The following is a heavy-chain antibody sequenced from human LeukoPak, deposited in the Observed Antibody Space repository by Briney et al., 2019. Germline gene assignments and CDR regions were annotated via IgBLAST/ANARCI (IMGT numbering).Heavy chain of an antibody. J-gene: IGHJ2*01. CDR1: GYTFTSYA. CDR3: ARDLRPRCSSTSCYFYYWYFDL. D-gene: IGHD2-2*01. CDR2: INAGNGNT. V-gene: IGHV1-3*01. Sequence: ASVKVSCKASGYTFTSYAMHWVRQDPGQRLEWMGWINAGNGNTKYSQKFQGRVTITRDTSASTAYMELSSLRSEDTAVYYCARDLRPRCSSTSCYFYYWYFDLWGRGTLVTVSS.